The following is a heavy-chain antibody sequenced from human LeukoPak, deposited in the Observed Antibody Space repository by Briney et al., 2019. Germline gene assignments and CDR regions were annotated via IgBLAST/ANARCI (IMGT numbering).Heavy chain of an antibody. V-gene: IGHV3-23*01. CDR3: AKAGDYSSGWYGHY. CDR2: ISGSGGST. CDR1: GFTFSSYA. D-gene: IGHD6-19*01. Sequence: GGSLRLSCAASGFTFSSYAMSWVRQAPGKGLEWVSAISGSGGSTYYADSVKGRFTISRDNSKNTLYLQMNSLRAEDTAVYYCAKAGDYSSGWYGHYWGQGTLVTVSS. J-gene: IGHJ4*02.